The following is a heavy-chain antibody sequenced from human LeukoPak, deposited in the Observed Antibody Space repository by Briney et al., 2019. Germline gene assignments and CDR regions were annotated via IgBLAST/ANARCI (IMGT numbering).Heavy chain of an antibody. D-gene: IGHD6-19*01. J-gene: IGHJ4*02. CDR3: ARRSSGQAVYDY. V-gene: IGHV3-48*02. CDR2: ISSRSTI. CDR1: GFTFSTYS. Sequence: GGSLRLSCAASGFTFSTYSMNWVRQAPGKGLEWISYISSRSTIYYADSVKGRFNISRESAKNSLYLQMNSLRDEDTAVYYCARRSSGQAVYDYWGRGTLVTVSS.